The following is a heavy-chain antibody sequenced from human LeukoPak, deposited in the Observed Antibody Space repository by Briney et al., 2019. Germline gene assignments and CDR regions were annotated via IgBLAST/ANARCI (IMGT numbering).Heavy chain of an antibody. CDR2: ISRSGDCT. CDR3: TRRYCTDGVCPFDI. CDR1: GFTFSTSS. J-gene: IGHJ3*02. V-gene: IGHV3-21*01. Sequence: GGSLRLSCAASGFTFSTSSMTWVRQAPGKGLEWVSSISRSGDCTYYADSVKGRFTMSRDNAKNSLYLQMNSLRAEDTAVYYCTRRYCTDGVCPFDIWGQGTMVTVSS. D-gene: IGHD2-8*01.